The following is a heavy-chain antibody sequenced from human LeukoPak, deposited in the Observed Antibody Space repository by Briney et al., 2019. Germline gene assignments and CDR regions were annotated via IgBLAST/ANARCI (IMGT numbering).Heavy chain of an antibody. CDR2: VNDNGANT. Sequence: GGALRLSCAASGFTFSKDGMSWVRQAPGKGVEGGSTVNDNGANTHYADSVKGRFTISRDNSRNTLLLEMNSLRVDDTALYYCTKGDGGYYPIDNWGQGTLVIVSS. V-gene: IGHV3-23*01. CDR3: TKGDGGYYPIDN. J-gene: IGHJ4*02. CDR1: GFTFSKDG. D-gene: IGHD1-26*01.